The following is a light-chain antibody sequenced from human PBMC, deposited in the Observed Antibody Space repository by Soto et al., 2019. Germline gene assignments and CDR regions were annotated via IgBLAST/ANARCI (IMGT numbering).Light chain of an antibody. CDR1: SSDVGGYNY. Sequence: QSALTQPASVSGSPGQSITISCTGTSSDVGGYNYVSWYQHHPGKARKLKIYDVNNRPSGVSNRFSGPKSGNTASLTISGLQAEDEADYYCSSYTGSSTLLVFGGGTKVTVL. V-gene: IGLV2-14*03. CDR2: DVN. J-gene: IGLJ2*01. CDR3: SSYTGSSTLLV.